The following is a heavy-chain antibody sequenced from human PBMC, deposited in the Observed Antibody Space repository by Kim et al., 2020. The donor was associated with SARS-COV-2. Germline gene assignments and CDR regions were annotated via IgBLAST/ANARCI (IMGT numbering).Heavy chain of an antibody. CDR3: VRDLSYGTSWYKFFDS. J-gene: IGHJ4*01. V-gene: IGHV3-48*02. CDR2: ISATSAKI. Sequence: GGSLRLSCAASGFSFSGCAMNWVRQAPGKGLEWISYISATSAKIDYADSVKGRFTISRDNAKKSLYLQMNRLRDEDTALYYCVRDLSYGTSWYKFFDSWG. CDR1: GFSFSGCA. D-gene: IGHD1-1*01.